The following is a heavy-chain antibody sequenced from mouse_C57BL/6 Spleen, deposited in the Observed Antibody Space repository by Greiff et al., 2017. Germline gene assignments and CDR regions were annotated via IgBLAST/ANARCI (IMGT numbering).Heavy chain of an antibody. J-gene: IGHJ3*01. CDR2: ISNLAYSI. CDR1: GFTFSDYG. CDR3: ASLDVWFAY. Sequence: EVKLVESGGGLVQPGGSLKLSCTASGFTFSDYGMAWVRQAPRKGPEWVAFISNLAYSIYYADTVTGRFTITRDNAKNTLYLDLSSLGSEDTAMYYCASLDVWFAYWGQGTLVTVSA. V-gene: IGHV5-15*01.